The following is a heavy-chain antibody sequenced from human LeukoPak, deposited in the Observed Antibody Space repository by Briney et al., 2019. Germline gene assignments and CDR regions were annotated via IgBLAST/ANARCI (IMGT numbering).Heavy chain of an antibody. D-gene: IGHD5-12*01. CDR2: IYYSGST. Sequence: PSETLSLTCSVSGGSISSYHWSWIRQPPGKGLEWIGYIYYSGSTNYNPSLKSRVTISVDTSMNQFSLKLTSVTPADTAVYYCARAPSLYSGYDYGFDYWGQGTLVTVSS. CDR3: ARAPSLYSGYDYGFDY. CDR1: GGSISSYH. J-gene: IGHJ4*02. V-gene: IGHV4-59*01.